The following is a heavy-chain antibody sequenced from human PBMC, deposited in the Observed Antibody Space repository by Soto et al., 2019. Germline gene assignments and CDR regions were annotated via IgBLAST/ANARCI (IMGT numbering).Heavy chain of an antibody. CDR3: ARVRGIVVVPAAIKGGGWFDP. CDR2: INHSGST. CDR1: GGSFSGYY. J-gene: IGHJ5*02. D-gene: IGHD2-2*01. V-gene: IGHV4-34*01. Sequence: QVRLQQWGAGLLKPSETLSLTCAVYGGSFSGYYWSWIRQPPGKGLEWIGEINHSGSTNYNPSLKSRVTISVDTSKNQFSLKLSSVTAADTAVYYCARVRGIVVVPAAIKGGGWFDPWGQGTLVTVSS.